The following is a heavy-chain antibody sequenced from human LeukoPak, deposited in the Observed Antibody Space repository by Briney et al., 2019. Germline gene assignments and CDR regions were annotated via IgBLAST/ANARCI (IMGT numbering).Heavy chain of an antibody. CDR1: GYTFTGYY. D-gene: IGHD3-10*01. V-gene: IGHV1-2*02. Sequence: GASVKVSRKASGYTFTGYYTHWVRQAPGQGLEWMGWINPNSGGTNYAQKFQGRVTMTRDTSISTAYMELSRLRSDDTAVYYCASDIYGSGSRWGQGTLVTVSS. CDR2: INPNSGGT. CDR3: ASDIYGSGSR. J-gene: IGHJ4*02.